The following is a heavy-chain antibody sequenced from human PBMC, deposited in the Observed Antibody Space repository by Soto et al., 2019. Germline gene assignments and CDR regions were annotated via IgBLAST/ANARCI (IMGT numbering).Heavy chain of an antibody. CDR1: GYTFTSYG. V-gene: IGHV1-18*01. CDR3: ARVDMITFGGGDAFDI. CDR2: ISAYNGNT. D-gene: IGHD3-16*01. Sequence: GASVKVSCKASGYTFTSYGISWVRQAPGQGLEWMGWISAYNGNTNYAQKLQGRVTMTTDTSTSTAYMELRSLRSDDTAVYYCARVDMITFGGGDAFDIWGQGTTVTVSS. J-gene: IGHJ3*02.